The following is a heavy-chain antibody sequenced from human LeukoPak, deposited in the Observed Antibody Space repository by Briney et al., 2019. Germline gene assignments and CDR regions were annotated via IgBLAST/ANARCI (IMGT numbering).Heavy chain of an antibody. V-gene: IGHV3-7*04. CDR2: IKEDGSAT. D-gene: IGHD1-1*01. CDR3: ARDSPGYLAYDS. J-gene: IGHJ5*01. Sequence: GGSLRLSCAASGFTFSTYWMTWVRQAPGKGPEWVVNIKEDGSATYYVDSVKGRFTISRDNAKKSLYLQMNSLRAEDTAVYYCARDSPGYLAYDSWGQGTLVTVSS. CDR1: GFTFSTYW.